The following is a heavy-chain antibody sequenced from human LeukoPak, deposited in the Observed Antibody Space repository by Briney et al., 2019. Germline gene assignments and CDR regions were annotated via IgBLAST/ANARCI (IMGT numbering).Heavy chain of an antibody. V-gene: IGHV1-69*06. Sequence: SVKVSCKASGGTFSSYGISWVRQAPGQGLEWMGGVIPIFGTVNYAQKFPGRVTFTADKSKSTAYMELSSLRSEDTAVYYCARSLFRFLEWSYRSYYYYYMDVWGKGTTVTVSS. J-gene: IGHJ6*03. CDR3: ARSLFRFLEWSYRSYYYYYMDV. CDR1: GGTFSSYG. CDR2: VIPIFGTV. D-gene: IGHD3-3*01.